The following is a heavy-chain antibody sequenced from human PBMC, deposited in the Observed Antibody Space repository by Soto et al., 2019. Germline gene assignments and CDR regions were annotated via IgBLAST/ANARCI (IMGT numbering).Heavy chain of an antibody. D-gene: IGHD3-16*02. CDR3: AKRIWGSYRSYYFDY. CDR1: GFTFSSYA. V-gene: IGHV3-23*01. J-gene: IGHJ4*02. CDR2: ISGSGGST. Sequence: GGSLRLSCAASGFTFSSYAMSWVRQAPGKGLEWVSAISGSGGSTYYADSVKGRFTISRDNSKNTLYLQMNSLRAEDTAVYYCAKRIWGSYRSYYFDYWGQGTLVTVSS.